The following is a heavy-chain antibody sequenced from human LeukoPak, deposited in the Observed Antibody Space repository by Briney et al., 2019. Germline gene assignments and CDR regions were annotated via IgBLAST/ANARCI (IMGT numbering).Heavy chain of an antibody. CDR2: IYSGGST. D-gene: IGHD5-24*01. Sequence: PGGSLRLSCAASGFTVSSNYMSWVRQAPGKGLEWVSVIYSGGSTYYADSVKGRFTISRDNSKNTLYLQMNSLRAEDTAVYYCARRGGWLQLTKVRGFDYWGQGTLVTVSS. CDR1: GFTVSSNY. CDR3: ARRGGWLQLTKVRGFDY. V-gene: IGHV3-53*01. J-gene: IGHJ4*02.